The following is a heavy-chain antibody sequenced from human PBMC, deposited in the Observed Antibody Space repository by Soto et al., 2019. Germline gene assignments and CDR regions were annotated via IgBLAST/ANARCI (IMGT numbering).Heavy chain of an antibody. V-gene: IGHV3-30*18. D-gene: IGHD4-17*01. Sequence: GGSLRLSCAASGFTFSSYGMHWVRQAPGKGLEWVAVILYDGSNKYYADSVKGRFTISRDNSKNTLYLQMNSLRAEDTAVYYCAKDYSWRHDYGDYFDYWGQGTLVTVSS. CDR2: ILYDGSNK. CDR1: GFTFSSYG. J-gene: IGHJ4*02. CDR3: AKDYSWRHDYGDYFDY.